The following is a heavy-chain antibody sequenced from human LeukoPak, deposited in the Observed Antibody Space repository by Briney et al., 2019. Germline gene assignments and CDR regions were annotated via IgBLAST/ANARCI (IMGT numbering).Heavy chain of an antibody. V-gene: IGHV4-59*01. Sequence: SETLSLTCTVSGGSISSYHCSWIRQPPGKGLEWIGYIYSSGITKYNPSLKSRVTISVDTSRNQFSLKLSSVTAADTAVYYCARVGYGDPDSWGQGTLVTVSS. D-gene: IGHD4-17*01. J-gene: IGHJ5*01. CDR3: ARVGYGDPDS. CDR1: GGSISSYH. CDR2: IYSSGIT.